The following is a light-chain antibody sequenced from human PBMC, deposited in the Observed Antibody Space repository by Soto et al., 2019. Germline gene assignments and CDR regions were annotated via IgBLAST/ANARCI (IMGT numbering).Light chain of an antibody. CDR3: QQRSDWPLT. J-gene: IGKJ4*01. CDR2: DAS. Sequence: IVMTQSPATLSVSPGERATLSCTASQSVSSNLAWYQQTHGQAPRLLMFDASTRATGIPARFSGSGSGTAFTLTISSLQSEDSAIYYCQQRSDWPLTFGGGTKVDIK. V-gene: IGKV3-15*01. CDR1: QSVSSN.